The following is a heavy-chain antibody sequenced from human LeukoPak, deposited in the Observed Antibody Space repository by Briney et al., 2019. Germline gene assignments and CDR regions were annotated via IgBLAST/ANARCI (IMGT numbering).Heavy chain of an antibody. CDR3: ARVPRVWYDSSGYYPDY. CDR2: ISAYNGNT. CDR1: GYTFTSYD. Sequence: ASVKVSCKASGYTFTSYDINWVRQATGQGLEWMGWISAYNGNTNYAQKLQGRVTMTTDTSTSTAYMELRSLRSDDTAVYYCARVPRVWYDSSGYYPDYWGQGTLVTVSS. J-gene: IGHJ4*02. D-gene: IGHD3-22*01. V-gene: IGHV1-18*01.